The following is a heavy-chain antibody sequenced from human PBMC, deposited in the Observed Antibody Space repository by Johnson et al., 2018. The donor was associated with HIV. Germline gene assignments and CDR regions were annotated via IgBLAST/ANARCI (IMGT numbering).Heavy chain of an antibody. CDR2: ISYDGSNI. V-gene: IGHV3-30*18. Sequence: VQLVESGGGGVQPGRSLRLSCAGSGFTFNTFSSYGMHWVRQAPGKGLEWVAVISYDGSNIYYVDSVKGRFTISRDNSKNTLYLQMNSLRAEDTAVYYCAKDRGNIEQLAIWGQGTMVTVSS. D-gene: IGHD6-6*01. J-gene: IGHJ3*02. CDR1: GFTFNTFSSYG. CDR3: AKDRGNIEQLAI.